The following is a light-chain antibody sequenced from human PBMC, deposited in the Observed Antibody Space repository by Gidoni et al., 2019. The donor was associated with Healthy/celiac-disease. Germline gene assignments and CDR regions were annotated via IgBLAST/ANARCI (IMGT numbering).Light chain of an antibody. J-gene: IGKJ1*01. CDR3: QQYNSFPWT. Sequence: DIQMTQSPSSLSASVGDRVTITCRASQGISNYLAWFQQKPGKAPTSLIYAASSLQSGVPSKVSGSGSGTDFTLTISSLPPEDFATYYCQQYNSFPWTFGQGTKVEIK. V-gene: IGKV1-16*02. CDR2: AAS. CDR1: QGISNY.